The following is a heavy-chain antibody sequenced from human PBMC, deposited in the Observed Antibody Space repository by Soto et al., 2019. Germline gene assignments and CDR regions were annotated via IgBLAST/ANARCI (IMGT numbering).Heavy chain of an antibody. V-gene: IGHV3-53*01. J-gene: IGHJ4*02. CDR1: GFTVSNNY. Sequence: EVQLVESGGGLIQPGGSLRLSCAVSGFTVSNNYMSWVRQAPGKGLEGVSVIYSGGYTAYGDSVKGRFTISRDNSKNTLYSQKKARGADAPAVFFLAAHPGGGGYWGQGTLVTVSS. CDR3: AAHPGGGGY. CDR2: IYSGGYT. D-gene: IGHD3-10*01.